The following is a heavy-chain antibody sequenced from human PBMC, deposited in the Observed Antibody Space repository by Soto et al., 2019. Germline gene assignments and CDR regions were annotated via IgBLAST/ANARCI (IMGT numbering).Heavy chain of an antibody. V-gene: IGHV1-69*13. J-gene: IGHJ6*02. CDR1: GGTFSSYA. Sequence: GASVKVSCKASGGTFSSYAISWVRQAPGQGLEWMGGIIPIFGTANYAQKFQGRVTITADESTSTAYMELSSLRSEDTAVYYCAGEVGTRIQLWLGSPYYYYGMDVWGQGTTVTVSS. D-gene: IGHD5-18*01. CDR2: IIPIFGTA. CDR3: AGEVGTRIQLWLGSPYYYYGMDV.